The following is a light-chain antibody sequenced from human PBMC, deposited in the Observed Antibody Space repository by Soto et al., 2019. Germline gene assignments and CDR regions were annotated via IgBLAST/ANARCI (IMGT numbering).Light chain of an antibody. V-gene: IGLV2-14*01. CDR3: SSYTGSSTVV. J-gene: IGLJ2*01. CDR2: EVT. Sequence: QSALTQPASVSGSPGQSITISCTGTSSDAGGYKYVSWYQQHPGQAPKLMIYEVTNRPSGVSHRFSGSVSGNTASLTISGLQAEDEADYYCSSYTGSSTVVFGGGTKVTVL. CDR1: SSDAGGYKY.